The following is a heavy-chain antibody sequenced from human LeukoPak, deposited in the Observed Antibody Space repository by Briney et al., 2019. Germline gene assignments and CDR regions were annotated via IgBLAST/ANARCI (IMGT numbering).Heavy chain of an antibody. D-gene: IGHD1-26*01. J-gene: IGHJ4*02. CDR1: GFTFSSYS. Sequence: GGSLRLSCAASGFTFSSYSMNWVRQAPGKGLEWVSSISSSSSYIYYADSMKGRFTISRDNAKKSLYLQMNSLRAEDTAVYYCARLPYSWGLDSWGQGARVTVSS. CDR3: ARLPYSWGLDS. CDR2: ISSSSSYI. V-gene: IGHV3-21*01.